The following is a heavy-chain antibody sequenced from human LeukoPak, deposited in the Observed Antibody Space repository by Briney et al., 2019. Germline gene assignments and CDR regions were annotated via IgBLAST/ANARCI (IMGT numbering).Heavy chain of an antibody. CDR1: GFTFSSYG. V-gene: IGHV3-30*02. CDR3: AKDYLRPVVFDY. D-gene: IGHD1-14*01. CDR2: IRYDGSNK. Sequence: PGGSLRLSCAASGFTFSSYGMHWVRQAPGKGLEWVAFIRYDGSNKYYADSVKGRFTISRDNSKNTLYLQMNSLRAEDPAVYYCAKDYLRPVVFDYWGQGTLVTVSS. J-gene: IGHJ4*02.